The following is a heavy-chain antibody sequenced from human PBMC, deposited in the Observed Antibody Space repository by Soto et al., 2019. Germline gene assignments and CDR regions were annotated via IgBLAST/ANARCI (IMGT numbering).Heavy chain of an antibody. V-gene: IGHV3-30*18. Sequence: QVQLVESGGGVVQPGRSLRLSCAASGFTFSSYGMHWVRQAPGKGLEWVAVISYDGSNKYYADSVKGRFTISRDNSKNTLYLQMNSLRAEDTAVYYCAKEATYYYDSSGYASHWGQGTLVTVSS. D-gene: IGHD3-22*01. J-gene: IGHJ4*02. CDR2: ISYDGSNK. CDR1: GFTFSSYG. CDR3: AKEATYYYDSSGYASH.